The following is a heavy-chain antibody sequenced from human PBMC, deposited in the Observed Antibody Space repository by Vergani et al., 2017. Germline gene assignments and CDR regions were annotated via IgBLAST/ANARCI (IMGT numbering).Heavy chain of an antibody. V-gene: IGHV1-69*02. Sequence: QVQLVQSGAEVKKPGSSVKVSCKASGGTFSSYTISWVRQAPGQGLEWMGRIIPILGIANYAQKFQGRVTITADKSTSTAYMDLSSLRSEDTAVYYCARSFSGYYGSGSYYTPAHWGQGTLVTVSS. CDR2: IIPILGIA. J-gene: IGHJ4*02. D-gene: IGHD3-10*01. CDR1: GGTFSSYT. CDR3: ARSFSGYYGSGSYYTPAH.